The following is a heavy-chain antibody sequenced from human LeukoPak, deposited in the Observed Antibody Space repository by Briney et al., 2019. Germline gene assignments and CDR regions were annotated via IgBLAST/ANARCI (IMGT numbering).Heavy chain of an antibody. V-gene: IGHV4-59*04. Sequence: SETLSLTCTVSGGSISNFYWSWIRQPPGKGLEWIANIDYSGSTYYNPSLKSRVTISVDTSKNQFSLKVSSVTAADTAVYYCARRQYGDHYYFDHWGQGTLVTVSS. D-gene: IGHD4-17*01. CDR2: IDYSGST. J-gene: IGHJ4*02. CDR3: ARRQYGDHYYFDH. CDR1: GGSISNFY.